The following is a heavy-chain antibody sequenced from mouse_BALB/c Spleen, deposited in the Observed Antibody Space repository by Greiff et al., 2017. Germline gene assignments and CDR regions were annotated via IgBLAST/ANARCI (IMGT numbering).Heavy chain of an antibody. CDR3: ARDPLMITTRGPFDY. Sequence: EVMLVESGGGLVQPGGSRKLSCAASGFTFSSFGMHWVRQAPEKGLEWVAYISSGSSTIYYADTVKGRLTISRDNPKNTLFLQMTSLRSEDTAMYYCARDPLMITTRGPFDYWGQGTTLTVSS. V-gene: IGHV5-17*02. CDR2: ISSGSSTI. CDR1: GFTFSSFG. D-gene: IGHD2-4*01. J-gene: IGHJ2*01.